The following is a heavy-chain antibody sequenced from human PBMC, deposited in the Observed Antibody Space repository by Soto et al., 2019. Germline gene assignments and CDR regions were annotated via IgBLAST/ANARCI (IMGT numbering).Heavy chain of an antibody. CDR1: GFTFSSYA. CDR3: AKDRPYGSGRYYYYYYMDV. V-gene: IGHV3-23*01. J-gene: IGHJ6*03. Sequence: GGSLSLSCAASGFTFSSYAMSWVRQAPGKGLEWVSAISGSGGSTYYADSVKGRFTISRDNSKNTLYLQMNSLRAEDTAVYYCAKDRPYGSGRYYYYYYMDVWGKGTTVTVSS. CDR2: ISGSGGST. D-gene: IGHD3-10*01.